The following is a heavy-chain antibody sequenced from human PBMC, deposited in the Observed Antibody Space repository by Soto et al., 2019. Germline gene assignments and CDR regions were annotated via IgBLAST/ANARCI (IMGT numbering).Heavy chain of an antibody. V-gene: IGHV3-30-3*01. CDR3: ARVIVGANQQPLDY. Sequence: GSLRLSFAASGFTFSSYAMHWVRQAPVKGLEWVAVISYDGSNKYYAESVKGRFTISRDNSKNTLYLQMNSLRAEDTAVYYCARVIVGANQQPLDYWGQGTLVTVSS. CDR2: ISYDGSNK. D-gene: IGHD1-26*01. J-gene: IGHJ4*02. CDR1: GFTFSSYA.